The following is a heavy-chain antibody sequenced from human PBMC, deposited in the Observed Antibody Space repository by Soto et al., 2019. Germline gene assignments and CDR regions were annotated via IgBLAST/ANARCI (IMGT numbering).Heavy chain of an antibody. CDR3: AKDPPTTGTTFDY. CDR2: INKSGGST. J-gene: IGHJ4*02. D-gene: IGHD1-1*01. CDR1: GFTFSSFA. Sequence: PGGSLRLSCAASGFTFSSFAMSWVRQAPGKGLEWVSTINKSGGSTYYADSVKGLFTISRDNSKNMLFLQINGLRAEDTAVYYCAKDPPTTGTTFDYWGRGTLVTVSS. V-gene: IGHV3-23*01.